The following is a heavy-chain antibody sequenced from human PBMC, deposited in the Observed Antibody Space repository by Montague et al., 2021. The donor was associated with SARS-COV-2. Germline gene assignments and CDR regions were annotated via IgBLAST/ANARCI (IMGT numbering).Heavy chain of an antibody. J-gene: IGHJ6*02. CDR3: ARDIRIPMLIVIQGYGMDV. Sequence: SETLSLTCTVSGGSISSSSSYWGWIRQPPGMGLEWIGSIYYSGSTYYNPSLKSRITISVDTSKNQFSLRLTSVTAADTAVYYCARDIRIPMLIVIQGYGMDVWGQGTRSPSP. V-gene: IGHV4-39*07. CDR2: IYYSGST. D-gene: IGHD3-22*01. CDR1: GGSISSSSSY.